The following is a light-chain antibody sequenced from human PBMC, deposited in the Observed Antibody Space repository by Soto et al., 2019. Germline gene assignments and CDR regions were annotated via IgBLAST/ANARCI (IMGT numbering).Light chain of an antibody. Sequence: QSVLTQPASVSGSPGQSITISCTGTSSDVGGYNYVSWYQQHPGKAPKLMIYDVSNRPSGVSNRFSGSKSGNTASLTISGLQAEDEADYYCSSYTSSSTSLGTGTRSPS. CDR3: SSYTSSSTS. V-gene: IGLV2-14*01. CDR2: DVS. J-gene: IGLJ1*01. CDR1: SSDVGGYNY.